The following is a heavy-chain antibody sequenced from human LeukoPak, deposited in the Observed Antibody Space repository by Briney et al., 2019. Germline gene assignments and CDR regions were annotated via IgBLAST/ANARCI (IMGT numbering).Heavy chain of an antibody. CDR1: EFIFSSYG. D-gene: IGHD4-23*01. CDR2: VSSGGSST. J-gene: IGHJ4*02. Sequence: PWGSLRLSCAASEFIFSSYGMSWVRQAPGKGLECVSAVSSGGSSTYYADSVKGRFTISRDNSKNTLYLQMNSLRAEDTAVYYCAKDRGSVGKDRIDYWGQGTLVSVSS. CDR3: AKDRGSVGKDRIDY. V-gene: IGHV3-23*01.